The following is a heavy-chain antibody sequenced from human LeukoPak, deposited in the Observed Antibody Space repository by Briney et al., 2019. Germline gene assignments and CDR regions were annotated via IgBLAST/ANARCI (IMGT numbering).Heavy chain of an antibody. CDR3: ARGAGYNYPYYFDY. Sequence: GGSLRLSCAASGFTVSSNYMSWVRQAPGKGLEWVSVIYGGGNIYYADSVKGRFTISRDNSKNTLYLQMNSLRAEDTAVYYCARGAGYNYPYYFDYWGQGTLVTVSS. J-gene: IGHJ4*02. V-gene: IGHV3-53*01. CDR2: IYGGGNI. D-gene: IGHD5-24*01. CDR1: GFTVSSNY.